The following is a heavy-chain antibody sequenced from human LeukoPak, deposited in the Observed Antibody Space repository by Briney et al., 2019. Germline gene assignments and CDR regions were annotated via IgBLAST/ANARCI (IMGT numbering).Heavy chain of an antibody. J-gene: IGHJ4*02. CDR1: GGSLSSGGYS. V-gene: IGHV4-30-2*05. D-gene: IGHD3-16*02. Sequence: SETLSLTCAVSGGSLSSGGYSWSWIRQPPGKGLEWIGYIYYSGSTYYNPSLKSRVIISVDTSKNQFSLKLSSVTAADTAVYYCARVSRVDYVWGSYRVFDYWGQGTLVTVSS. CDR2: IYYSGST. CDR3: ARVSRVDYVWGSYRVFDY.